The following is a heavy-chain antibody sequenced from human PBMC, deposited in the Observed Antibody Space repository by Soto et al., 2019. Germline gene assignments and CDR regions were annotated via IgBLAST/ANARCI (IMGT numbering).Heavy chain of an antibody. CDR3: TRDPRRGFDR. Sequence: PGGSLSLSCVASGFGFSNAWMNWVRQAPGKGLEWVGFIRSKAYGGTTEYAASVKGRFTISRDDSKSTAYLQMNSLKTEDTAVYYCTRDPRRGFDRWGQGTLVTVSS. V-gene: IGHV3-49*04. CDR1: GFGFSNAW. CDR2: IRSKAYGGTT. J-gene: IGHJ5*02.